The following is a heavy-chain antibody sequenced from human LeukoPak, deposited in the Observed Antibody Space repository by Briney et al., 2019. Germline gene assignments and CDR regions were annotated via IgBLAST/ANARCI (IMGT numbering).Heavy chain of an antibody. CDR1: GFTFSKYW. CDR2: INNDGTVT. V-gene: IGHV3-74*01. Sequence: PAWSLRLSCAASGFTFSKYWMLWVRQAPGKGLESVSRINNDGTVTTYADSVKGRFTVSRDNADNTMFLQMNSVRDEDTAVYYCATKQWLAPPPDSWGQGTPVTVSS. D-gene: IGHD6-19*01. J-gene: IGHJ4*02. CDR3: ATKQWLAPPPDS.